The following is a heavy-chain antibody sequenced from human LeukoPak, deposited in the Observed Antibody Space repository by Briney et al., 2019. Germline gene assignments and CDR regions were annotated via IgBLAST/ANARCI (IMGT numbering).Heavy chain of an antibody. Sequence: SETLSLTCAVSGGSISSNKWWSWVRQPPGQGLEWIGEIYHSGSANYNPSLKSRATISVDKAKNQFSLKLTSVTAADTVVYYCARDIGTQTVTTLNWGQGTLVTVSS. CDR3: ARDIGTQTVTTLN. CDR2: IYHSGSA. D-gene: IGHD4-17*01. J-gene: IGHJ4*02. CDR1: GGSISSNKW. V-gene: IGHV4-4*02.